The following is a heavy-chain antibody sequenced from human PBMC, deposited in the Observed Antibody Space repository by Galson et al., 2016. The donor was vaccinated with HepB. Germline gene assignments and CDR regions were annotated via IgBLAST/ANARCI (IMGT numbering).Heavy chain of an antibody. CDR3: ARDYGLYDYIWGTYSYYYYGMDV. J-gene: IGHJ6*02. CDR2: ISNHNGNT. CDR1: GYTFPNSG. Sequence: SVKVSCKASGYTFPNSGISWVRQAPGQGLEWMGWISNHNGNTSYAQEFQGRVTMTTDTSTNTAFMEMRGLRSDDTAIYYCARDYGLYDYIWGTYSYYYYGMDVWGQGTTVTVSS. D-gene: IGHD3-16*01. V-gene: IGHV1-18*01.